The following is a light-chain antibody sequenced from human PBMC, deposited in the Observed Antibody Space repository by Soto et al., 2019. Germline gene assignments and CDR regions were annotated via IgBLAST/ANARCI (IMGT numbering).Light chain of an antibody. J-gene: IGLJ1*01. Sequence: QSVLTQPPSVSGAPGQRVTFSCTGSSSNIGALYDVHWYQQLPRTAPKLLIYRNTNRPSGVPDRFSGSKSGTSASLAITGLQAEDEADYYCQSYDSSLSGYVFGTGTKVTVL. CDR3: QSYDSSLSGYV. V-gene: IGLV1-40*01. CDR2: RNT. CDR1: SSNIGALYD.